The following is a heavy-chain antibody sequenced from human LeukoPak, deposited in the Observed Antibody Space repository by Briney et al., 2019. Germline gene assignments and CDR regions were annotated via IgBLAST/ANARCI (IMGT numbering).Heavy chain of an antibody. Sequence: SETLSLTCAVYGGSFSGYYWSWIRQPPGKGLEWIGEINHSGSTYYNPSLKSRVTISVDTSKNQFSLKLSSVTAADTAVYYCARHGFFSGWPVYYFDYWGQGTLVTVSS. CDR2: INHSGST. CDR1: GGSFSGYY. D-gene: IGHD6-19*01. J-gene: IGHJ4*02. CDR3: ARHGFFSGWPVYYFDY. V-gene: IGHV4-34*01.